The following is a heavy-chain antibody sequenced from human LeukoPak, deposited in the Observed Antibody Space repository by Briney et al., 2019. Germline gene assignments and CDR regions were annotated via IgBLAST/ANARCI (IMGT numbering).Heavy chain of an antibody. V-gene: IGHV3-21*06. CDR1: GFTFSSYS. CDR2: MSSSSSSI. CDR3: ARGGELERRSLHYLDY. J-gene: IGHJ4*02. D-gene: IGHD1-1*01. Sequence: GGSLRLSRAASGFTFSSYSMNWVRQAPGKGLEWVSFMSSSSSSIYYADSVKGRFTISRDNAKNSLYLQMNSLRAEDTAVYYCARGGELERRSLHYLDYWGQGTLVTVSS.